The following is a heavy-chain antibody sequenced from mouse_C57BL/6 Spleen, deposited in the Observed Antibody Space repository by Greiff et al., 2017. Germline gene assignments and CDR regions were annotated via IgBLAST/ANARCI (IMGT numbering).Heavy chain of an antibody. D-gene: IGHD1-1*01. CDR1: GYTFTSYW. V-gene: IGHV1-52*01. Sequence: QVQLQQPGAELVRPGSSVKLSCKASGYTFTSYWMHWVKQRPIQGLEWIGNIDPSDSETHYNQKFKDKATLTVDKSSSTAYMQLSSLTSEDSAVYYCARSPYYYGSHFDYWGQGTTLTVSS. CDR3: ARSPYYYGSHFDY. CDR2: IDPSDSET. J-gene: IGHJ2*01.